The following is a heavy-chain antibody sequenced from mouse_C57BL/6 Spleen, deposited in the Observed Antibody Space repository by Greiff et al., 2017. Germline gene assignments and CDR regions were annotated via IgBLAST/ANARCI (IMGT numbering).Heavy chain of an antibody. Sequence: VQLVESGPELVKPGASVKISCKASGYSFTSYYIHWVKQRPGQGLEWIGWIYPGSGNTKYNAKFKGKATLTADTYSSTAYMQLSSLTSEDPAVCSCARGDSIYWYFDVWGTGTTVTVSS. J-gene: IGHJ1*03. CDR2: IYPGSGNT. CDR1: GYSFTSYY. D-gene: IGHD3-3*01. V-gene: IGHV1-66*01. CDR3: ARGDSIYWYFDV.